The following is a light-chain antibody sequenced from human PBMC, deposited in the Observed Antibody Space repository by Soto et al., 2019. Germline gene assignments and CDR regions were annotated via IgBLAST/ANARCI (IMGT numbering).Light chain of an antibody. V-gene: IGLV2-23*01. J-gene: IGLJ1*01. CDR3: CSYAGSSTSYV. CDR1: SSDVGSYNL. CDR2: EGS. Sequence: QSALTKPASVNGAPGQSITISCTGTSSDVGSYNLVSWYQQHPGKAPKLMIYEGSKRPSGVSNRFSGSKSGNTASLTISGLQAEDEADYYCCSYAGSSTSYVFGTGTKVTVL.